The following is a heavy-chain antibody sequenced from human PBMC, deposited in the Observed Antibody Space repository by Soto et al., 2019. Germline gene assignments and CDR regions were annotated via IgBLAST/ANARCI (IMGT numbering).Heavy chain of an antibody. CDR1: GFTFSSYA. Sequence: PGGSLRLSCAASGFTFSSYAMSWVRQAPGKGLEWVSAISGSGGSTYYADSVKGRFTISRDNSKNTLYLQMNSLRAEYTAVYYCAKGRYFHWAAGFDYWGQGTLVTVSS. CDR2: ISGSGGST. CDR3: AKGRYFHWAAGFDY. V-gene: IGHV3-23*01. D-gene: IGHD3-9*01. J-gene: IGHJ4*02.